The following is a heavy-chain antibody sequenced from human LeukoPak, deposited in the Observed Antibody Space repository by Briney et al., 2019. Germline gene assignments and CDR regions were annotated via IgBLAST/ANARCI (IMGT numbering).Heavy chain of an antibody. CDR2: INHSGST. D-gene: IGHD2-2*01. CDR1: GGSFSGYY. J-gene: IGHJ6*03. CDR3: ARHARSSTSIWYYYYMDV. Sequence: PSETLSLTCAVYGGSFSGYYWSWIRQPPGKGLEWIGEINHSGSTNYNPSLKSRVTISVDTSKNQFSLKLSSVTAADTAVYYCARHARSSTSIWYYYYMDVWGKGTTVTVSS. V-gene: IGHV4-34*01.